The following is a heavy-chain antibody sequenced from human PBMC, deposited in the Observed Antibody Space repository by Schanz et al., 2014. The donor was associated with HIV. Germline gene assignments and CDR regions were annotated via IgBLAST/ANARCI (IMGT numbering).Heavy chain of an antibody. CDR1: GFTFSSYG. J-gene: IGHJ5*02. CDR3: VRSARWGSAPNPWWFDP. CDR2: IWYDGSKK. V-gene: IGHV3-33*01. D-gene: IGHD6-25*01. Sequence: QVQLVESGGGVVQPGRSLRLSCAASGFTFSSYGMHWVRQAPGKGLEWVAVIWYDGSKKYYADSVKGRFTISRDNSKNMLYLQXXXLRXXXTAVYYCVRSARWGSAPNPWWFDPWGQGTLVTVSS.